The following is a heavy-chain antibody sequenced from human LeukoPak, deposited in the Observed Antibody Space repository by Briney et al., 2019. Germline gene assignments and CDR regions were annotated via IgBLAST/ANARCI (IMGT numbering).Heavy chain of an antibody. D-gene: IGHD1-14*01. CDR3: ARGGTYRSNWFDP. V-gene: IGHV1-69*05. Sequence: SVKVSCKASGGTFSSYAISWVRQAAGQGLEWMGGIIPIFGTANYAQKFQGRVTITTDESTSTAYMELSSLRSEDTAVYYCARGGTYRSNWFDPWGQGTLVTVSS. CDR1: GGTFSSYA. CDR2: IIPIFGTA. J-gene: IGHJ5*02.